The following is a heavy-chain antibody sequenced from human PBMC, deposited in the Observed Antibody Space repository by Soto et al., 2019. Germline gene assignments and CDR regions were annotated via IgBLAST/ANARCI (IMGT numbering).Heavy chain of an antibody. Sequence: SETLSLTCTVSGGSISSSSYYWGWIRQPPGKGLEWIGSTYYSGSTYYNPSLKRRVTISVDTSKNQFSLKLSSVTAADTAVYYCASRVVAGYYYYYYMHAWGKGTTVTVSS. CDR1: GGSISSSSYY. V-gene: IGHV4-39*01. J-gene: IGHJ6*03. CDR2: TYYSGST. CDR3: ASRVVAGYYYYYYMHA. D-gene: IGHD2-2*01.